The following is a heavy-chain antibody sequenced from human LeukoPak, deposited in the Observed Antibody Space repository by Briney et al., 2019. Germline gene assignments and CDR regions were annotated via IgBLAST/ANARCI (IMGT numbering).Heavy chain of an antibody. CDR1: GDTISSYF. V-gene: IGHV4-4*07. CDR3: AREREYQIMDV. CDR2: IYTTGST. D-gene: IGHD2-2*01. J-gene: IGHJ6*02. Sequence: SETLSLTCTVSGDTISSYFWSWIRQSAGNRLEWIGRIYTTGSTSYNPSLESRVTMSVDTSRNQFSVKLSSVTAADTAVYYCAREREYQIMDVWGQGTTVTVSS.